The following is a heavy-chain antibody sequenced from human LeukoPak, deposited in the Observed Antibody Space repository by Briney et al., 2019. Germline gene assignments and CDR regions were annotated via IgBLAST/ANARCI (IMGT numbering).Heavy chain of an antibody. CDR2: INPNSGGT. V-gene: IGHV1-2*06. Sequence: ASVKVSCKASGYTFTGYYMHWVRQAPGQGLEWMGRINPNSGGTNYAQKFQGRVTMTRDTSISAAYMELGRLRSDDTAVYYCARDGYGAPPPPFDYWGQGTLVTVSS. CDR3: ARDGYGAPPPPFDY. D-gene: IGHD4-17*01. J-gene: IGHJ4*02. CDR1: GYTFTGYY.